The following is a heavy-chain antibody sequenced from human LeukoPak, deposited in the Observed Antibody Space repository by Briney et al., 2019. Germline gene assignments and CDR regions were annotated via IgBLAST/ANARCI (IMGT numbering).Heavy chain of an antibody. CDR1: GGSISSSSYY. Sequence: KSSETLSLTCTVSGGSISSSSYYWGWIRQPPGKGLEWIGSIYYSGSTYYNPSLKSRVTISVDTSKNQFSLKLSSVTAADTAVYYCARGVDTAMVLDYWGQGTLVTVSS. CDR2: IYYSGST. CDR3: ARGVDTAMVLDY. D-gene: IGHD5-18*01. V-gene: IGHV4-39*07. J-gene: IGHJ4*02.